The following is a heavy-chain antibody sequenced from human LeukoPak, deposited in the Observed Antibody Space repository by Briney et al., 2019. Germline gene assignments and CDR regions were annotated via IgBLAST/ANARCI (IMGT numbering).Heavy chain of an antibody. V-gene: IGHV1-69*13. D-gene: IGHD2-2*01. Sequence: SVKVSCKASGYSFTGHYIHWVRQAPGQGLEWMGGIIPIFGTANYAQKFQGRVTITADESTSTAYMELSSLRSEDTAVYYCARERKTSCSSTSCYVYFYYYMDVWGKGTTVTISS. J-gene: IGHJ6*03. CDR2: IIPIFGTA. CDR1: GYSFTGHY. CDR3: ARERKTSCSSTSCYVYFYYYMDV.